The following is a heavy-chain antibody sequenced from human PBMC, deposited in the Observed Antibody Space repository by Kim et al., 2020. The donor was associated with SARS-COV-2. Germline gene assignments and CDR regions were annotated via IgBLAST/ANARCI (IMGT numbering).Heavy chain of an antibody. Sequence: SETLSLTCAVYGGSFSGYYWSWIRQPPGKGLEWIGQINHSGSTNYNPSLKSRVTISVDTSKNQFSLKLSSVTAADTAVYYCARYNWNDEDAYYWGQGTLVTVSS. V-gene: IGHV4-34*01. D-gene: IGHD1-1*01. CDR2: INHSGST. CDR1: GGSFSGYY. J-gene: IGHJ4*02. CDR3: ARYNWNDEDAYY.